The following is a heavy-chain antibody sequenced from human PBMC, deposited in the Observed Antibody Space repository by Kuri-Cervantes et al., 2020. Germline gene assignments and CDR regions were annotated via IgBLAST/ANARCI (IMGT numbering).Heavy chain of an antibody. CDR2: INAGNGNT. V-gene: IGHV1-3*01. D-gene: IGHD2-15*01. CDR3: ARESRPLCHLGYCSGGSCYTFDY. CDR1: GYTFTSYA. Sequence: ASVKVSCKASGYTFTSYAMHWVRQAPGQRLEWMGWINAGNGNTKYSQKFQGRVTITRDTSASTAYMELSRLRSDDTAVYYCARESRPLCHLGYCSGGSCYTFDYWGQGTLVTVSS. J-gene: IGHJ4*02.